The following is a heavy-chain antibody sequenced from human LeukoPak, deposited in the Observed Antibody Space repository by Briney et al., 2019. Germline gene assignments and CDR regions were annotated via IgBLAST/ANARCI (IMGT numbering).Heavy chain of an antibody. CDR2: IYYSGST. CDR3: ATRQRKGNDY. CDR1: GGSISSYY. Sequence: PSETLSLTCTVSGGSISSYYWSWIRQPPGKGLEWIGYIYYSGSTNYNPSLKSRVTISVDTSKNQFSLKLSSVTAADTAVYHCATRQRKGNDYWGQGTLVTVSS. D-gene: IGHD6-25*01. J-gene: IGHJ4*02. V-gene: IGHV4-59*01.